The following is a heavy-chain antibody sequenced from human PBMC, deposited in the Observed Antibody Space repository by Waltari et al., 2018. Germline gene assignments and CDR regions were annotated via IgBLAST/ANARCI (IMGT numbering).Heavy chain of an antibody. Sequence: QVQLQESGPGLVKPSETLSLTCPVSGGSISSYYWSWIRQPPGKGLEWIGYIYYSGSTKYNPSRNRRVTISVDTAKNQFSLKLSSVTAAETAVYYCARVVVADFWSGYYTWAFDSWGQGTMVTVSS. CDR3: ARVVVADFWSGYYTWAFDS. J-gene: IGHJ3*02. CDR1: GGSISSYY. CDR2: IYYSGST. V-gene: IGHV4-59*01. D-gene: IGHD3-3*01.